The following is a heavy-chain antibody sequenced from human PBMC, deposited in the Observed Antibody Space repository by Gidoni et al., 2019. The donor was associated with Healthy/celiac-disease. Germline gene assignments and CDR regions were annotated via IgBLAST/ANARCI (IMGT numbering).Heavy chain of an antibody. CDR2: IYYSGST. J-gene: IGHJ4*02. Sequence: QLQLQESGPGLVKPSETLSLTRTVPGGSISSSSYYWGWIRQPPGKGLEWIGSIYYSGSTYYNPSLKSRVTISVDTSKNQFSLKLSSVTAADTAVYYCARRGSGWYPRYFDYWGQGTLVTVSS. V-gene: IGHV4-39*01. CDR3: ARRGSGWYPRYFDY. D-gene: IGHD6-19*01. CDR1: GGSISSSSYY.